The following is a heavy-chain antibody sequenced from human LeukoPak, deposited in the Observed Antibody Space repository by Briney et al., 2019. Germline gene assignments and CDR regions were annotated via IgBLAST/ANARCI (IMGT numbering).Heavy chain of an antibody. CDR2: ISSSSSYI. CDR1: GFTFSSYS. V-gene: IGHV3-21*01. CDR3: ARVATTSGYYYYMDV. D-gene: IGHD1-26*01. Sequence: GGSLRLSCAASGFTFSSYSMNWVRQAPGKGLEWVSSISSSSSYIYYADSVKGRFTISRDNAKNSLYLQMNSLRAEDTAVYYCARVATTSGYYYYMDVWGKGTTVTVSS. J-gene: IGHJ6*03.